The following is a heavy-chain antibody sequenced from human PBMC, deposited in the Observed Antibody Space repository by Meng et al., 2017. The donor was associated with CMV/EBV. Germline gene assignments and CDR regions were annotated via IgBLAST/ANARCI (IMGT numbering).Heavy chain of an antibody. D-gene: IGHD3-3*01. CDR3: AKGKRFLEWLLDY. Sequence: GGSLRLSCAASGFTSSSYAMSWVRQAPGKGLEWVSAIYSGGSSTHYADSVKGRFTISRDNSKNTLYLQMNSLRAEDTAVYYCAKGKRFLEWLLDYWGQGTLVTVSS. J-gene: IGHJ4*02. V-gene: IGHV3-23*03. CDR2: IYSGGSST. CDR1: GFTSSSYA.